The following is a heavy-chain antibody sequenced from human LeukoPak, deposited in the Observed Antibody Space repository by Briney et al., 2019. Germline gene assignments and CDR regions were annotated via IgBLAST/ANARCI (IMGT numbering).Heavy chain of an antibody. CDR3: ARHRVAAAPVGMDV. D-gene: IGHD6-19*01. CDR2: ISAYNGNT. J-gene: IGHJ6*02. Sequence: GASVTVSCTASGYTFTSYGISWVRQAPGQGLEWMGWISAYNGNTNYAQKLQGRVTMTTDTSTSTAYMELSSLRSEDTAVYYCARHRVAAAPVGMDVWGQGTTVTVSS. CDR1: GYTFTSYG. V-gene: IGHV1-18*01.